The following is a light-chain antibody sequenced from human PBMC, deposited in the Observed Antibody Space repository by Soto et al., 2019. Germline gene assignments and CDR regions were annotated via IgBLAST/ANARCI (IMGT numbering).Light chain of an antibody. CDR3: QQYSNWPPIT. J-gene: IGKJ5*01. V-gene: IGKV3-20*01. CDR2: DAS. CDR1: QSVSNNY. Sequence: IVLTQSPGTLSLSPGERATLSCRASQSVSNNYLAWYQQKPGQAPRLLIHDASSRATGISDRFSGSGSGTDFTLTISSLEPEDFAVYYCQQYSNWPPITFGQGTRLE.